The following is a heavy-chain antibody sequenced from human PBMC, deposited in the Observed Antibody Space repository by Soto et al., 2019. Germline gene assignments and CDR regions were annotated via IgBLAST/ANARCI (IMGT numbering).Heavy chain of an antibody. D-gene: IGHD3-3*01. CDR3: AREDRGYDFWSGYFSLDYFDY. CDR2: ISSSGSTI. V-gene: IGHV3-48*03. Sequence: GGSLRLSCAASGFTFSSYEMNWVRQAPGKGLEWVSYISSSGSTIYYADSVKGRFTISRDNAKNSLYLQMNSLRAEDTAVYYCAREDRGYDFWSGYFSLDYFDYWGQGTLVTVSS. J-gene: IGHJ4*02. CDR1: GFTFSSYE.